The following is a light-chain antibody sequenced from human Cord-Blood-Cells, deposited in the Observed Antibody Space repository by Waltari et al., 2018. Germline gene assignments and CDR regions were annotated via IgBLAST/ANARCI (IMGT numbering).Light chain of an antibody. CDR1: QGISSY. CDR3: QQYYSYPPFT. Sequence: AIRITQSPSSLSASTGDRVTITRRASQGISSYLAWYQQKPGKAPKLLIYAASTLQSGVPSRFSGSGSGTDFTLTISCLQSEDFATYYCQQYYSYPPFTFGPGTKVDIK. V-gene: IGKV1-8*01. CDR2: AAS. J-gene: IGKJ3*01.